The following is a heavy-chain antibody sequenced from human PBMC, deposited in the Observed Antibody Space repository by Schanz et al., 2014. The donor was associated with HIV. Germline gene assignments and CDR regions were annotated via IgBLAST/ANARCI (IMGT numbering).Heavy chain of an antibody. CDR2: IWFDGSNK. V-gene: IGHV3-33*01. J-gene: IGHJ4*02. D-gene: IGHD3-10*01. CDR1: GFTFSSYG. Sequence: QVQLVESGGGVVQPGRSLRLSCAASGFTFSSYGMHWVRQAPGKGLEWVAVIWFDGSNKYYADSVKGRFTISRDNSKKTQYLQMNSLRAGDTAVYYCARDSGPGIYWGQGTLVTVSS. CDR3: ARDSGPGIY.